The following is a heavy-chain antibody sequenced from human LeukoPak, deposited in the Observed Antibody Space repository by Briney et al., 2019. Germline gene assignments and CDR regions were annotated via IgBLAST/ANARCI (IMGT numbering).Heavy chain of an antibody. CDR3: ARVHNYYDSSGYSRGGY. D-gene: IGHD3-22*01. V-gene: IGHV4-30-4*01. Sequence: PSQTLSLTCTVSGGSISSGDYYWSWIRQPPGKGLEWIGYIYYSGSTYYNPSLKSRVTISVDTSKNQFSLKLSPVTAADTAVYYCARVHNYYDSSGYSRGGYWGQGTLVTVSS. CDR2: IYYSGST. J-gene: IGHJ4*02. CDR1: GGSISSGDYY.